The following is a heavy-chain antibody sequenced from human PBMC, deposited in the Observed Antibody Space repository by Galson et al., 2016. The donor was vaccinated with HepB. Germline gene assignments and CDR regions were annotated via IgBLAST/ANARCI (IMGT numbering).Heavy chain of an antibody. CDR1: GFTFRNHW. V-gene: IGHV3-7*04. CDR3: ARGFWFGLGRKYGMDV. J-gene: IGHJ6*02. CDR2: IKHDGNEK. D-gene: IGHD3-10*01. Sequence: SLRLSCAASGFTFRNHWMSWIRQAPGKGLEWVANIKHDGNEKYYVESMKGRFTVSRDNAKNSLFLQMKSLRDEDTAVYYCARGFWFGLGRKYGMDVWGQGTTVTVSS.